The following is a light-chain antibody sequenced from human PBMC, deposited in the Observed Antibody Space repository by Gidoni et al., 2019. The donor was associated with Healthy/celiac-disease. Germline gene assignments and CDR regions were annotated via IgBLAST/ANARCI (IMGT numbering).Light chain of an antibody. J-gene: IGKJ4*01. CDR2: WAS. Sequence: DIVMTQSPDSLAVSLGERATINCKSSQSVLYSPNNKNYLAWYQQKPEQPPKLLIYWASTRESGVPDRFSGSGSGTDFTLTISSLQAEDVAVYYCQQYYSTLTFGGGTKVEIK. V-gene: IGKV4-1*01. CDR3: QQYYSTLT. CDR1: QSVLYSPNNKNY.